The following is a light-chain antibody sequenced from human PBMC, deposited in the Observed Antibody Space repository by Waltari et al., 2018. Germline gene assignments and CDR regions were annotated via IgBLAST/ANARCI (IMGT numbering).Light chain of an antibody. V-gene: IGLV2-14*03. CDR2: DVS. CDR1: SDDVGAYNY. Sequence: QSALTQTASVSGSPGQSITISCTGTSDDVGAYNYVPWYQQHPGKAPKLMIFDVSNRPSGVSNRFSGSKSGNTASLTISGLQAEDEADYYCSSYISSSTLELFGGGTSLTVL. CDR3: SSYISSSTLEL. J-gene: IGLJ2*01.